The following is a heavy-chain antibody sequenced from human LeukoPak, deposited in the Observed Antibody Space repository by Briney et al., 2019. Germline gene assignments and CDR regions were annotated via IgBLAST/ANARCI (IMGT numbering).Heavy chain of an antibody. J-gene: IGHJ4*02. V-gene: IGHV3-23*01. CDR1: GFSFSNYA. Sequence: GGSLRLSCVPSGFSFSNYAMSWVRQAPGKGLEWVSAIDGSGGSTYYADSVKGRFTISRDNSKNTLYLQMNSLRAEDTAVYYCAKDPNDSSGYYSHFDYWGQGTLVTVSS. CDR3: AKDPNDSSGYYSHFDY. D-gene: IGHD3-22*01. CDR2: IDGSGGST.